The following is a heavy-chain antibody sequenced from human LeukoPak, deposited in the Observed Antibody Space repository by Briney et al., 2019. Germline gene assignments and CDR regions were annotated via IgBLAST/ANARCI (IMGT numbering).Heavy chain of an antibody. V-gene: IGHV3-48*01. J-gene: IGHJ4*02. CDR3: AKSVSPGGYVGSLYFFDD. CDR2: ISDTGLSI. CDR1: GLTFSSNY. D-gene: IGHD1-26*01. Sequence: GGSLRLSCAASGLTFSSNYMNWVRQAPGKGLEWVSYISDTGLSIYYADSVKGRFTISRDNAKNSLSLQMDSLRAEDTAIYYCAKSVSPGGYVGSLYFFDDWGQGTLVTVSS.